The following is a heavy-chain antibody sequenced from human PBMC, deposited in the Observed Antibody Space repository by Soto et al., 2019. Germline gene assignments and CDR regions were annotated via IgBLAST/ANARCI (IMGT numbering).Heavy chain of an antibody. D-gene: IGHD4-4*01. CDR3: ARLVSLLQPIDS. Sequence: GESLKISCHTSGYTFTKYWIGLVPQMPGGGPGGLGVIFLRYFDVRYSPSFEGQVTISADRSTATAFLQWRSLEASDSALYFCARLVSLLQPIDSWGQGTPVTVSS. CDR1: GYTFTKYW. CDR2: IFLRYFDV. J-gene: IGHJ5*01. V-gene: IGHV5-51*01.